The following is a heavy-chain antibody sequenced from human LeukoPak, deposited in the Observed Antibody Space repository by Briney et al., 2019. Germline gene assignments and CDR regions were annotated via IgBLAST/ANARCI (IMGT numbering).Heavy chain of an antibody. CDR1: GGSFSSYY. V-gene: IGHV4-4*07. D-gene: IGHD2-2*01. CDR2: IYTSGST. Sequence: SETLSLTCAVYGGSFSSYYWSWIRQPAGKGLEWIGRIYTSGSTNYNPSLKSRVTMSVDTSKNQFSLKLSSVTAADTAVYYCARDALSESFDYWGQGTLVTVSS. CDR3: ARDALSESFDY. J-gene: IGHJ4*02.